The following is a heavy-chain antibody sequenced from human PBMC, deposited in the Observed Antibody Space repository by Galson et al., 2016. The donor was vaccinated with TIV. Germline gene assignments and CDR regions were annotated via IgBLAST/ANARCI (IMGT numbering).Heavy chain of an antibody. CDR2: ISSSGSTR. CDR1: GFIFSDYY. V-gene: IGHV3-11*04. D-gene: IGHD1-26*01. CDR3: ARDWGGGVLGATGAFDI. Sequence: SLSLSCAASGFIFSDYYMSWIRQAPGKGLDWVSYISSSGSTRYYGDSVKGRFTISRDNAKTSLYLQMNSLRAEDTAVYYCARDWGGGVLGATGAFDIWGQGTTVTVSS. J-gene: IGHJ3*02.